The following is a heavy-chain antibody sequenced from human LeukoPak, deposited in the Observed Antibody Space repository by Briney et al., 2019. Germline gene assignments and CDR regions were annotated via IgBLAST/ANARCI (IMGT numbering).Heavy chain of an antibody. CDR2: ISYDGSNK. J-gene: IGHJ1*01. CDR3: TSWGDTTAEYFQR. CDR1: GFTFSGYP. D-gene: IGHD2-21*02. Sequence: PGGSLRLSCAASGFTFSGYPIHWVRQAPGKGLEWVAVISYDGSNKYYADSVKGRFTISRDNSKNTLYLQMNSLRAEDTAVYYCTSWGDTTAEYFQRWGQGTLVTVSS. V-gene: IGHV3-30-3*01.